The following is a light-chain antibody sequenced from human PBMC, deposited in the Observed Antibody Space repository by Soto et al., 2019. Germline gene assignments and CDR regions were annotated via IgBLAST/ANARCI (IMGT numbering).Light chain of an antibody. CDR2: KTS. V-gene: IGKV1-5*03. CDR1: QSISSW. CDR3: QQYNDNWT. Sequence: DIQMTHSPSTLSASVGDRVTITCRASQSISSWLAWYQQKPGTAPKLLIYKTSTLQSGVPSRFSGSGSGTEFTLTISSLQPDDSATYYCQQYNDNWTFGQGTKVYIK. J-gene: IGKJ1*01.